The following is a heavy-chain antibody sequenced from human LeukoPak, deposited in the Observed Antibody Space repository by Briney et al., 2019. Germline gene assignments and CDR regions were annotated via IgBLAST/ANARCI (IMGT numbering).Heavy chain of an antibody. Sequence: ASVKVSCKASGYTFTIYGISWVRQAPGQGLEWMGWISAYNGNTNYAQKLQGRVTMTTDTSTSTAYMELRSLRSDDTAVYYCARDKAARQIERHYYYYYYMDVWGKGTTVTVSS. CDR3: ARDKAARQIERHYYYYYYMDV. J-gene: IGHJ6*03. D-gene: IGHD6-6*01. CDR1: GYTFTIYG. V-gene: IGHV1-18*01. CDR2: ISAYNGNT.